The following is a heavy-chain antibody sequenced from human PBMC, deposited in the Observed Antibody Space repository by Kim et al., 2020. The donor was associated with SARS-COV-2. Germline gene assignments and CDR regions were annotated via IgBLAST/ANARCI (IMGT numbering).Heavy chain of an antibody. CDR3: ARRNSDWNDAFDV. V-gene: IGHV4-39*01. Sequence: SETLSLTCSVSGGSMHTSGYYWGWIRQPTGKGLEWIGSVYDSGSPYYNPSLKSRLTISADTSRGQFSLNLHSVSAADTAVYYCARRNSDWNDAFDVWGQGTMVTVSS. D-gene: IGHD6-19*01. J-gene: IGHJ3*01. CDR1: GGSMHTSGYY. CDR2: VYDSGSP.